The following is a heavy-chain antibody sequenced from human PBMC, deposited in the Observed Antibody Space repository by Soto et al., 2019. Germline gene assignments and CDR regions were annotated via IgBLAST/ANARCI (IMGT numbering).Heavy chain of an antibody. CDR1: GGSISSGGYS. Sequence: PSQARSLTWAGSGGSISSGGYSWGWIRQPPGKGLEWIGYIYHSGSTYYNPSLKSRVTISVDRSKNQFSLKLSSVTAADTAVYYLARGAPRFIQHPGQGPLVS. D-gene: IGHD3-3*01. CDR2: IYHSGST. CDR3: ARGAPRFIQH. J-gene: IGHJ1*01. V-gene: IGHV4-30-2*01.